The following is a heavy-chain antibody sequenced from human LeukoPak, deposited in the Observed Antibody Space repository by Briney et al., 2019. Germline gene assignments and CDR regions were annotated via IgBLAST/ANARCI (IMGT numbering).Heavy chain of an antibody. CDR1: GYSISSGYY. J-gene: IGHJ4*02. CDR3: AREDYDTSGYYRPY. CDR2: IYHSGRT. Sequence: SETLSLTCGVSGYSISSGYYWGWIRQPPGKGLEWIGSIYHSGRTYYNSSLKSRVTISVDTSKNQFSLKLNFVTAADTAVYYCAREDYDTSGYYRPYWGQGTLVTVAS. D-gene: IGHD3-22*01. V-gene: IGHV4-38-2*02.